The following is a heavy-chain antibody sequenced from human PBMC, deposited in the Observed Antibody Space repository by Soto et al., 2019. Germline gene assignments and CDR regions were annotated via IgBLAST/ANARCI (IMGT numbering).Heavy chain of an antibody. D-gene: IGHD1-1*01. Sequence: QVQLVQSASEVKKPGSSVEVSCKASGGTFGLYAFCWVRQATGQGLEWMGGNIPNIGIPNQQQKFQGRVTISADASTTTGYMEMTSLESEDTAVYYCATATSTSQMNYYYAMHVWGPGT. CDR2: NIPNIGIP. CDR1: GGTFGLYA. V-gene: IGHV1-69*01. CDR3: ATATSTSQMNYYYAMHV. J-gene: IGHJ6*02.